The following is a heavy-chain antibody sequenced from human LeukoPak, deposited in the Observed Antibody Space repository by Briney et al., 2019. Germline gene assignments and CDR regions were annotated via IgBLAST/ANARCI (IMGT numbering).Heavy chain of an antibody. CDR2: INPDWSTT. Sequence: GGSLRLSCAASGFTFITYWMHWVRQAPGKGLVWVSRINPDWSTTSYADSVKGRFTVSRDNAKNTLYLQMNSLRAEDTAVYYCARVSIGWYHFDYWGQGTLVTVSS. V-gene: IGHV3-74*01. CDR3: ARVSIGWYHFDY. D-gene: IGHD6-19*01. CDR1: GFTFITYW. J-gene: IGHJ4*02.